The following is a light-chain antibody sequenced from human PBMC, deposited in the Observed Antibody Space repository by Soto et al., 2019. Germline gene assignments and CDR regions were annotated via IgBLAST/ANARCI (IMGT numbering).Light chain of an antibody. CDR1: SSDVGGYNY. Sequence: QSALTQPPSASGSLGQSVTISCTGTSSDVGGYNYVSWYQQHPGKAPKLMIYGVNERPSGVPDRFSGSKSGNTASLTVSGLQAEDEADYYCSSYAGSNVVFGGGTKLTVL. CDR2: GVN. J-gene: IGLJ2*01. V-gene: IGLV2-8*01. CDR3: SSYAGSNVV.